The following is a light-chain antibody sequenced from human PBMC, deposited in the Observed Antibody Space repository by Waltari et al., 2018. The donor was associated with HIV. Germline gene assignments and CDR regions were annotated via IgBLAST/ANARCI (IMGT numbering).Light chain of an antibody. CDR3: QQYNNWPPLT. Sequence: ETVMTQSPATLSVSPGERATLSCRASQSVGSNLAWYQQQPGQAPRLLIYGASTRATGIPARFSGSGSGTEFTLTISSLQSEDFAVDYCQQYNNWPPLTFGGGTKVEIK. CDR1: QSVGSN. V-gene: IGKV3-15*01. J-gene: IGKJ4*01. CDR2: GAS.